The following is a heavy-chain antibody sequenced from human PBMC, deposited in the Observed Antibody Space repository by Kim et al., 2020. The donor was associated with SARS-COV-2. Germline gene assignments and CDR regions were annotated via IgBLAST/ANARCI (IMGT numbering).Heavy chain of an antibody. D-gene: IGHD3-10*01. CDR1: GGSFSGYY. V-gene: IGHV4-34*01. CDR2: INHSGST. J-gene: IGHJ4*02. Sequence: SETLSLTCAVYGGSFSGYYWSWIRQPPGKGLEWIGEINHSGSTNYNPSPKSRVTITVDTSKNKFSLKLSSVTAADTAVYYCARGLSTYYYGSGSYHQSPDWGQGTLVTVSS. CDR3: ARGLSTYYYGSGSYHQSPD.